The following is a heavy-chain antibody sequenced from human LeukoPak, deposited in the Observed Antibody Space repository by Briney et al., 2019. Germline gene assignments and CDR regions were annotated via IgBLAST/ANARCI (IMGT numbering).Heavy chain of an antibody. V-gene: IGHV1-18*01. CDR1: GYTFTSYG. CDR3: ARDVSWSGCSGGSCYHIRHEAFDI. J-gene: IGHJ3*02. Sequence: ASVKVSCKASGYTFTSYGISWVRQAPGQGLEWMGWISAYNGNTNYAQKLQGRVTMTTDTSTSTAYMELRSLRSDDTAVYYCARDVSWSGCSGGSCYHIRHEAFDIWGQGTMVTVSS. CDR2: ISAYNGNT. D-gene: IGHD2-15*01.